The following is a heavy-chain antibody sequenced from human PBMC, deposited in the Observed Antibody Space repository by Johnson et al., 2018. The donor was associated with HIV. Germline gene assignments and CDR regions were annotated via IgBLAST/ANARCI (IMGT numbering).Heavy chain of an antibody. D-gene: IGHD5-18*01. CDR1: GFTVSSNY. V-gene: IGHV3-66*01. Sequence: EVLLLESGGGLVQPGGSLRLSCAASGFTVSSNYMSWVRQAPGKGLEWVSVIYSGGSTYYADSVKGRFTISRDNSKNTLYLQMNSLRAEDTAVYYCAREVAIGYSYGYLIGAFDIWGQGTMVTVSS. J-gene: IGHJ3*02. CDR2: IYSGGST. CDR3: AREVAIGYSYGYLIGAFDI.